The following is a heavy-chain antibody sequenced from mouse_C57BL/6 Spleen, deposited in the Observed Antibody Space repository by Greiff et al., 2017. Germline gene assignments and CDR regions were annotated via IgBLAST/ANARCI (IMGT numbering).Heavy chain of an antibody. CDR3: ASGNYESVDY. Sequence: VQLQQPGAELVMPGASVKLSCKASGYTFTSYWMHWVKQRPGQGLEWIGEIDPSDSYTNYNQKFKGKSTLTVDKSSSTAYMQLSSLTSEDSAVYYCASGNYESVDYWGECTTLTVCS. CDR2: IDPSDSYT. D-gene: IGHD2-1*01. CDR1: GYTFTSYW. J-gene: IGHJ2*01. V-gene: IGHV1-69*01.